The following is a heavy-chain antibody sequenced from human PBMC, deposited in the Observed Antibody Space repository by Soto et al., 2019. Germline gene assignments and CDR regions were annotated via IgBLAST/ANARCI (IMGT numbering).Heavy chain of an antibody. V-gene: IGHV3-23*01. CDR3: AIGSIDYSASVVH. CDR1: GFSFSSYA. CDR2: ISARGGRL. D-gene: IGHD1-26*01. Sequence: EVQLLESGGGLVQPGGSLRLACTASGFSFSSYAMVWVRQAPGKGLEWVSVISARGGRLYFADSVKGRFTISRDNSKNVLSLEMNNLRAEDTATYFCAIGSIDYSASVVHWCQGTLVLVSS. J-gene: IGHJ4*02.